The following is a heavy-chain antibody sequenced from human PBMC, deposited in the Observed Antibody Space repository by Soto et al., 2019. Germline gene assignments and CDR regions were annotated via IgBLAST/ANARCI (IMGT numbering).Heavy chain of an antibody. CDR3: ARAEAYYPSSTPYWLSAFDL. D-gene: IGHD2-21*01. Sequence: QVQLEQSGAEVKKPGASVKISCKTYGYIFTDYFIHWVRQAPVQGLAWMGLGKSSGVGAVYAQDLPRSVIMTRAASPRKDYMEVSSLRLDDSVVYFCARAEAYYPSSTPYWLSAFDLWGQGTPVTVSS. V-gene: IGHV1-46*01. CDR1: GYIFTDYF. CDR2: GKSSGVGA. J-gene: IGHJ4*02.